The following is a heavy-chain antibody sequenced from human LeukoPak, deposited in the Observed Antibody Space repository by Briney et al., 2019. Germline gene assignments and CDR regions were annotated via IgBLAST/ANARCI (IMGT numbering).Heavy chain of an antibody. Sequence: ASVKVSCKASGYTFTSYGITWVRQASGQRLEWMGWINAGNGNTKYSQEFQDRVTITRDTSASTAYMELSSLRSEDMAVYYCARARYETRIWPKRRYDYYHYMDVWGKGTTVTVSS. CDR3: ARARYETRIWPKRRYDYYHYMDV. V-gene: IGHV1-3*03. CDR1: GYTFTSYG. D-gene: IGHD3-3*01. CDR2: INAGNGNT. J-gene: IGHJ6*03.